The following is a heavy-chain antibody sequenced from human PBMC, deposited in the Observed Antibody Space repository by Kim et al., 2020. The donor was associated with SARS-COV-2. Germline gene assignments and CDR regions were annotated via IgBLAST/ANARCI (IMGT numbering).Heavy chain of an antibody. V-gene: IGHV1-18*01. Sequence: ARKLQGRVTMTTDTSTSTAYMELRSLRSDDTAVYYCARDSSSRDPGWFDPWGQGTLVTVSS. CDR3: ARDSSSRDPGWFDP. J-gene: IGHJ5*02. D-gene: IGHD6-13*01.